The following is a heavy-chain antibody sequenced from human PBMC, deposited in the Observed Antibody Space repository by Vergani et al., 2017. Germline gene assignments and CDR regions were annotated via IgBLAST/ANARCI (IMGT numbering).Heavy chain of an antibody. CDR2: IYSGGST. Sequence: EVQLVETGGGLIQPGGSLRLSCAASGFTVSSNYMSWVRQAPGKGLEWVSVIYSGGSTYYADSVKGRFTISRDNSKNTLYLHMNSLRAEDTAVYYCARGQYCSGGSCYLDWYFDLWGRGTLVTVSS. J-gene: IGHJ2*01. CDR1: GFTVSSNY. V-gene: IGHV3-53*02. CDR3: ARGQYCSGGSCYLDWYFDL. D-gene: IGHD2-15*01.